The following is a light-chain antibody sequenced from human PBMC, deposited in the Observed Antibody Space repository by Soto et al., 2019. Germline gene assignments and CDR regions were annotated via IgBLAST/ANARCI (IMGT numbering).Light chain of an antibody. CDR1: QSVSNSY. CDR2: GAS. J-gene: IGKJ4*01. CDR3: QQYGGSPLVT. V-gene: IGKV3-20*01. Sequence: EIVLTQSPGTLSLSPGERATLSCRASQSVSNSYLAWYQQKPGQAPRLLIYGASSRATGIPDRFSGSGSGTDFTLKISRLEPEDSAVYYCQQYGGSPLVTFGGGTKVEIK.